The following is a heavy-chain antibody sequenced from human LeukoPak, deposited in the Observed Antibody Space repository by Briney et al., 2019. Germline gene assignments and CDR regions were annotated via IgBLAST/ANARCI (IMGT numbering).Heavy chain of an antibody. V-gene: IGHV3-74*01. Sequence: GGSLRLSCAASGLTFSRDWMHWVRQAPGKGLVWVSRINSDGSSTSYADSVKGRFTISRDNAKNTLYLQMNSLRAEDTAVYYCATLGRVDVADYWGQGTLVTVSS. J-gene: IGHJ4*02. CDR1: GLTFSRDW. CDR2: INSDGSST. CDR3: ATLGRVDVADY. D-gene: IGHD7-27*01.